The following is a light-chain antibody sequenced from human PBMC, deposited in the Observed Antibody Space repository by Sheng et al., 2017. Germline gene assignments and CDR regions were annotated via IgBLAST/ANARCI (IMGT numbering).Light chain of an antibody. J-gene: IGKJ2*01. CDR1: QSVSSY. CDR3: QQYGSSPRT. V-gene: IGKV3-11*01. Sequence: EIVLTQSPATLSLSPGERATLSCRASQSVSSYLAWYQQKPGQAPRLLIYDASNRATAVPARFSGSGSGTDFTLTISSLEPEDFAVYYCQQYGSSPRTFGQGTKLEI. CDR2: DAS.